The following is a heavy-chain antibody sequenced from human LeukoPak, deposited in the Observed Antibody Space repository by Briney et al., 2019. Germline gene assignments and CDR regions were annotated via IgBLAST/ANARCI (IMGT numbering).Heavy chain of an antibody. V-gene: IGHV3-15*01. Sequence: GGSLRLSCAASGFTFSHAWMTWVRQAPGKGLEWVGRIKSKTDGGTTDYAAPVKGRLTISRDDSKNTLYLQMNSLKSEDTAVYYCTTAMTHVFDYWGQGTLVTVSS. CDR1: GFTFSHAW. J-gene: IGHJ4*02. D-gene: IGHD2-2*01. CDR3: TTAMTHVFDY. CDR2: IKSKTDGGTT.